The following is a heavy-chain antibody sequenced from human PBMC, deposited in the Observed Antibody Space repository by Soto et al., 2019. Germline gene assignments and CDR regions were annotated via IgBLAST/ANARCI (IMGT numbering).Heavy chain of an antibody. CDR3: ARDALTTRRGGAFDI. Sequence: NPSETQSLACTVSGGSISRGGYSWSWSRQHPGKGLEWIVYIYYSGSTYYNPSLKSRVTISVDTSKNQCSLKLSSVTAADTAVYYCARDALTTRRGGAFDICGQGPMGTVSS. CDR1: GGSISRGGYS. V-gene: IGHV4-31*03. J-gene: IGHJ3*02. D-gene: IGHD2-2*01. CDR2: IYYSGST.